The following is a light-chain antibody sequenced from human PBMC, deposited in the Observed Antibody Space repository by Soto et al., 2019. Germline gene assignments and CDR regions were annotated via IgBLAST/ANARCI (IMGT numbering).Light chain of an antibody. CDR3: HQRQSWPRT. CDR2: QTP. V-gene: IGKV3-11*01. J-gene: IGKJ1*01. Sequence: EIVLTQSPATLFPFHGARVTLSCRASQYINTRLAWYQHRPGQAPRLLIYQTPIRAAGIPARFSASGTGTDFTLTISDVQPEDFAVYYCHQRQSWPRTFGQGTIV. CDR1: QYINTR.